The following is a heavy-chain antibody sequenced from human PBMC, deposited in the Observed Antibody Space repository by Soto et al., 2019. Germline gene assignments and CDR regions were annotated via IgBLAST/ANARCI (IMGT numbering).Heavy chain of an antibody. CDR3: ARDDPALGDNSGCDY. D-gene: IGHD1-20*01. Sequence: QVQLVQSGAEVKKPGASVKVSCKASGYTFTSYYMHWVRQAPGQGLEWMGIINPSGGSTSYAQKFQGRVTMTRDTSTSTVYMELSSLRSEDTDVYYCARDDPALGDNSGCDYWGQGTLVTVSS. J-gene: IGHJ4*02. CDR1: GYTFTSYY. V-gene: IGHV1-46*01. CDR2: INPSGGST.